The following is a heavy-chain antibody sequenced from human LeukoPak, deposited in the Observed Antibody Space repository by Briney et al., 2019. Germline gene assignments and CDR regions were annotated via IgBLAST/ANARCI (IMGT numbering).Heavy chain of an antibody. V-gene: IGHV3-64*01. CDR2: ITSNGGST. CDR1: GIVFSSYS. J-gene: IGHJ4*02. CDR3: ARSQGGYCDY. Sequence: GGSLRLSCEASGIVFSSYSMYWVRQAPGKGLEYVSAITSNGGSTYYVNSVKGRFNISRDNSKSTLYLQMDSLIAEDMAVYFCARSQGGYCDYWGQGTLVTVSS.